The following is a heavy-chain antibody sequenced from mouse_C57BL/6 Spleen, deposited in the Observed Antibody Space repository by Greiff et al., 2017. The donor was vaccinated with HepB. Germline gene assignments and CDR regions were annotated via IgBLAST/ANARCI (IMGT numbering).Heavy chain of an antibody. D-gene: IGHD1-1*01. V-gene: IGHV1-19*01. Sequence: EVKLMESGPVLVKPGASVKMSCKASGYTFTDYYMNWVKQSHGKSLEWIGVINPYNGGTSYNQKFKGKATLTVDKSSSTAYMELNSLTSEDSAVYYCARPGDGSSPFAYWGQGTLVTVSA. CDR1: GYTFTDYY. J-gene: IGHJ3*01. CDR2: INPYNGGT. CDR3: ARPGDGSSPFAY.